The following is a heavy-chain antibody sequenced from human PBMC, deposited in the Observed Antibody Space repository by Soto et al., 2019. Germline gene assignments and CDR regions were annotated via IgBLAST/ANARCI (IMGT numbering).Heavy chain of an antibody. V-gene: IGHV3-33*01. J-gene: IGHJ6*02. CDR1: GFTFSSYG. CDR3: ARGQRPARPRYYYYYDGMDV. D-gene: IGHD6-6*01. CDR2: IWYDGSNK. Sequence: QVQLVESGGGVVQPGRSLRLSCAASGFTFSSYGMHWVRQAPGKGLEWVAVIWYDGSNKYYADSVKGRFTISRDNSKNTLYLQMNSLRAEDTAVYYCARGQRPARPRYYYYYDGMDVWGQGTTVTVSS.